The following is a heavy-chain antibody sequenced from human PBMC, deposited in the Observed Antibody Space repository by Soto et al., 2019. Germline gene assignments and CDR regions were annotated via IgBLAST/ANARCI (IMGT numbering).Heavy chain of an antibody. V-gene: IGHV1-69*01. J-gene: IGHJ4*02. CDR2: IIPYYNTL. CDR3: ASGASRWYPFFFDS. CDR1: EGTFNSYA. D-gene: IGHD6-13*01. Sequence: QAQVVQSGAEVRKPGSSVKLSCKASEGTFNSYAIAWVRQAPGQGLEWMGGIIPYYNTLNYAQKFQDRVTITADDSTNAVYMELSSLRSDDTAVYFCASGASRWYPFFFDSWAQGTLVTVSS.